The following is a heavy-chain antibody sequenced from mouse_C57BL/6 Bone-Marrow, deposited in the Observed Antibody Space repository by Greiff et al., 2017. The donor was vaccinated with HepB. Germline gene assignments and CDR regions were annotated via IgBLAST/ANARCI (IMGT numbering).Heavy chain of an antibody. CDR2: IRNKANGYTT. CDR1: GFTFTDYY. Sequence: EVNVVESGGGLVQPGGSLSLSCAASGFTFTDYYMSWVRQPPGKALEWLGFIRNKANGYTTEYSASVKGRFTISRDNSQSILYLQMNALRAEDSATYYCARPYYYGSSLYWYFDVWGTGTTVTVSS. J-gene: IGHJ1*03. V-gene: IGHV7-3*01. D-gene: IGHD1-1*01. CDR3: ARPYYYGSSLYWYFDV.